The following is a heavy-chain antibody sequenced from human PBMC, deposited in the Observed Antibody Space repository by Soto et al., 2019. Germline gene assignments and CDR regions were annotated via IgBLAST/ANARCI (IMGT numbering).Heavy chain of an antibody. D-gene: IGHD6-19*01. V-gene: IGHV3-23*01. CDR3: AKGVPGIAVAGTGYFQH. Sequence: PGGSLRLSCAASGFTFSYYSMNCVRQAPGKGLEWVSGISGSGDSTYYADSVKGRFTISRDNSKNTLYLQMNSLRAEDTAVYYCAKGVPGIAVAGTGYFQHWGQGTLVTVSS. CDR2: ISGSGDST. CDR1: GFTFSYYS. J-gene: IGHJ1*01.